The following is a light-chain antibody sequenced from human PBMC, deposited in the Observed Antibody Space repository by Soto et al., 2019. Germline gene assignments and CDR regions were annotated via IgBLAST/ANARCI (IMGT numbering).Light chain of an antibody. Sequence: QTVVTQEPSLTVSPGGTVTLTCASSTGAVATNHYPYWFQQKPGRAPRTLIYDTNNRHSWAPARFSGSLLGGKPALSLSGAQPEDEAEYYCSLSYSCIRVFGGGTQLT. J-gene: IGLJ2*01. CDR1: TGAVATNHY. V-gene: IGLV7-46*01. CDR3: SLSYSCIRV. CDR2: DTN.